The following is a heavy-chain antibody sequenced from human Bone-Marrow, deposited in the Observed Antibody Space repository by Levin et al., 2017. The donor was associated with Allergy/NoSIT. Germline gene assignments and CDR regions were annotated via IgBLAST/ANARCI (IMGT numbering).Heavy chain of an antibody. CDR3: AKDTAYSTTWFWDH. CDR1: GFPFSSYS. J-gene: IGHJ4*02. V-gene: IGHV3-21*04. CDR2: IGGTGYET. D-gene: IGHD6-13*01. Sequence: GESLKISCAGSGFPFSSYSMTWVRRAPGRGLEWVASIGGTGYETYYADSVRGRFTISRDNSRDSVHLQMDSLRGDDTAFYYCAKDTAYSTTWFWDHWGQGTLVSVSS.